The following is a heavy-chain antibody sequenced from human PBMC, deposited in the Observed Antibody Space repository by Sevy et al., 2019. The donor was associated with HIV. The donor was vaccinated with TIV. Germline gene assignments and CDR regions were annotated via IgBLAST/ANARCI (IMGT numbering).Heavy chain of an antibody. D-gene: IGHD2-2*01. CDR1: GYTFTSYG. CDR2: ISAYNGNT. J-gene: IGHJ5*02. V-gene: IGHV1-18*01. CDR3: ARWVGLGPIVVVPAAMGGWFDP. Sequence: ASVKVSCKASGYTFTSYGISWVRQAPGQGLEWMGWISAYNGNTNYAQKLQGRVTMTTDTSTSTAYMELRSLRSDDTAVYYWARWVGLGPIVVVPAAMGGWFDPWGQGTLVTVSS.